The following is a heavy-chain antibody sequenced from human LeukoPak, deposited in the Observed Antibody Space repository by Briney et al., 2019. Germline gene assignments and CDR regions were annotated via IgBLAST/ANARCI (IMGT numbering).Heavy chain of an antibody. CDR3: ARASGYYDSSGYDYYFDY. CDR2: IYYSGST. V-gene: IGHV4-59*01. Sequence: SETLSLTCTVSGGSISSYCWSWIRQPPGKGLEWIGYIYYSGSTNYNPSLKSRVTISVDTSKNQFSLKLSSVTAADTAVYYCARASGYYDSSGYDYYFDYWGQGTLVTVSS. D-gene: IGHD3-22*01. CDR1: GGSISSYC. J-gene: IGHJ4*02.